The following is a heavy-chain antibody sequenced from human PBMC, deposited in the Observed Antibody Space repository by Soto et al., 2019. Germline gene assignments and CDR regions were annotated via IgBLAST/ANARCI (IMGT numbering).Heavy chain of an antibody. J-gene: IGHJ4*02. CDR1: GGCIGRGDYF. Sequence: PSETLSLTCSVSGGCIGRGDYFWTWIRQSPGKGLQWMGYICHSGTTYYTPPLKGRLIIPIQTSKNQFPLRLTSVTAADSAVYFCAREPYLPKARNDFWRQGTLVTVSS. CDR2: ICHSGTT. CDR3: AREPYLPKARNDF. D-gene: IGHD2-21*01. V-gene: IGHV4-30-4*01.